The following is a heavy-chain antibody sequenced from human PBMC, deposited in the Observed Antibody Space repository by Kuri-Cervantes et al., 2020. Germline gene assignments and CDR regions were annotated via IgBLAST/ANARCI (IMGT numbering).Heavy chain of an antibody. J-gene: IGHJ5*02. D-gene: IGHD1-1*01. CDR2: IHSSGST. CDR1: GGSISSGTYY. CDR3: VKFSCGTTDESS. V-gene: IGHV4-61*02. Sequence: SETLSLTCTVSGGSISSGTYYWSWIRQPAGKGLEWVGRIHSSGSTNSYPSLKSRVTVSLDASKNQFFLNLDSVTAADTAVYYCVKFSCGTTDESSWGPGILVTVSS.